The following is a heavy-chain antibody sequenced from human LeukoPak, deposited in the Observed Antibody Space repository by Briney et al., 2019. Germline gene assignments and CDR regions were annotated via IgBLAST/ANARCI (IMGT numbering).Heavy chain of an antibody. J-gene: IGHJ4*02. CDR3: ARGGALYYDFWD. V-gene: IGHV1-2*02. Sequence: GASVKVSCKGSGYTFTGNYMHWVRQAPGQGLEWMGWINPNSGDTNYAQKFQGRVTMTRDTSISTGYMELRRLRSDDTAVYYCARGGALYYDFWDWGQGTLVTVSS. CDR1: GYTFTGNY. D-gene: IGHD3-3*01. CDR2: INPNSGDT.